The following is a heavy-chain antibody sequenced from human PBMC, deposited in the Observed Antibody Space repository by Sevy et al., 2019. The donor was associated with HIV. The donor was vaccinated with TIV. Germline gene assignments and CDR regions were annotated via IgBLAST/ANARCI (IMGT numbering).Heavy chain of an antibody. CDR3: AKDIGATGIAVVAN. V-gene: IGHV3-9*01. D-gene: IGHD6-19*01. J-gene: IGHJ4*02. Sequence: SLRLSCAASGFTFDDFAMHWVRQVPGKGLEWVSGLNWDSGSVAYADSVKGRFTISRDNAKNALFLQMNSLRAEETALYYCAKDIGATGIAVVANWGQGIQVTVSS. CDR2: LNWDSGSV. CDR1: GFTFDDFA.